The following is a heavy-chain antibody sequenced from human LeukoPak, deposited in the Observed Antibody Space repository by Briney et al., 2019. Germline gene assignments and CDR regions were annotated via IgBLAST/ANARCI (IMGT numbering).Heavy chain of an antibody. V-gene: IGHV4-59*01. CDR1: GGSISSYY. CDR3: ARVTGYMIEDYFDY. CDR2: IYYTGST. J-gene: IGHJ4*02. D-gene: IGHD3-22*01. Sequence: PSETLSLTCTVSGGSISSYYWSWIRQPPGKGLEWIGYIYYTGSTNLNPSLKSRLTISVDTSKNQFSLRLSSVTAADTAVYYCARVTGYMIEDYFDYWGQGTLVTVSS.